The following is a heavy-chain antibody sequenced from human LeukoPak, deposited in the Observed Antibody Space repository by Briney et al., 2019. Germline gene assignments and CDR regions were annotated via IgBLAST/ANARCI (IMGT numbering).Heavy chain of an antibody. J-gene: IGHJ6*02. Sequence: GASVKVSCKASGGTFSSYAISWVRQAPGQGLEWMGRIIPMLGTANYVQKFQGRVTINADKSTSTAYMELSSLRSEDTAVYYCARENPLYGMDVWGQGTTVTVSS. V-gene: IGHV1-69*04. CDR2: IIPMLGTA. CDR3: ARENPLYGMDV. CDR1: GGTFSSYA.